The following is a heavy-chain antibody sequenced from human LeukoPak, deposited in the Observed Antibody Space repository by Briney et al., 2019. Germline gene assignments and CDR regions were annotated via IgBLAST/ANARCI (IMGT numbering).Heavy chain of an antibody. J-gene: IGHJ4*02. V-gene: IGHV4-34*01. CDR3: ARGSKFWSGYYSPYYFDY. Sequence: SETLSLTCAVYGGSFSGYYWSWIRQRPGKGLEWIGEINHSGSTNYNPSLKSRVTISVDTSKNQFSLKLSSVTAADTAVYYCARGSKFWSGYYSPYYFDYWGQGTLVTVSS. CDR2: INHSGST. CDR1: GGSFSGYY. D-gene: IGHD3-3*01.